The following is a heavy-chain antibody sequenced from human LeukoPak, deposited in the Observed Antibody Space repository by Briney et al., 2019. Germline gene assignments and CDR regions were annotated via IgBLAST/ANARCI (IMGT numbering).Heavy chain of an antibody. CDR1: GFTFSNAW. CDR2: IKSKTDGGTT. D-gene: IGHD6-19*01. CDR3: TTAYEQWLAHYYDY. J-gene: IGHJ4*02. V-gene: IGHV3-15*01. Sequence: PGGSLRLSCAASGFTFSNAWMSWVRQAPGKGLEWVGRIKSKTDGGTTDYAAPVKGRFTISRDDSKNTLYLQMNSLKTEDTAVYYCTTAYEQWLAHYYDYWGQGTLVTVSS.